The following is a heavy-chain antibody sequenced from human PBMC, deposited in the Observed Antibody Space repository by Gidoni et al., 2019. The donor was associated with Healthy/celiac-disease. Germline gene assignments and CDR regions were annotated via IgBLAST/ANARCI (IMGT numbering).Heavy chain of an antibody. CDR1: GFTFISYG. CDR3: AKDPTTMIVGGYFDY. D-gene: IGHD3-22*01. CDR2: ISDDGSNK. V-gene: IGHV3-30*18. Sequence: VQLVESVGGVVQPGRSMRLPCAASGFTFISYGMHWVRQAPGKGRELVAVISDDGSNKYYADSVKGRFTISRDKSKNTLYLQMNSLRAEDTDVYYCAKDPTTMIVGGYFDYWGQGTLVTVSS. J-gene: IGHJ4*02.